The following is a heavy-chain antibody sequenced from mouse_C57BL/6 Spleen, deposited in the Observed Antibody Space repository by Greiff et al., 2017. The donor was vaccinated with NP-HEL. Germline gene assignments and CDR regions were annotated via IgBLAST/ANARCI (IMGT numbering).Heavy chain of an antibody. Sequence: QVQLQQPGAELVRPGSSVKLSCKASGYTFTSYWMHWVKQRPIQGLEWIGNIDPSDSETHYNQKFKDKATLTVDKSSSTAYMQLSSLTSEDSAVYYCARSGYYGSRYWYFDVWGTGTTVTVSS. D-gene: IGHD1-1*01. CDR3: ARSGYYGSRYWYFDV. CDR1: GYTFTSYW. J-gene: IGHJ1*03. CDR2: IDPSDSET. V-gene: IGHV1-52*01.